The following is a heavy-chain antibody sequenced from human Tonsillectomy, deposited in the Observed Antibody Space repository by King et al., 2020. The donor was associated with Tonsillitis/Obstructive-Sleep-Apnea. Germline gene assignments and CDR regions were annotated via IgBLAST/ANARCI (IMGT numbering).Heavy chain of an antibody. CDR3: AGGHFTTSAYYMDV. CDR1: GGSISGYY. V-gene: IGHV4-59*01. Sequence: QLQESGPGLVKPSETLSLTCTVSGGSISGYYWSWIRQPPGKGLEWIGYIYHSGSTNYKPPLKSRVTISVATAKNQFSLKLSSVTAAGAAVYYCAGGHFTTSAYYMDVWGKGTTVTVSS. J-gene: IGHJ6*03. D-gene: IGHD1-14*01. CDR2: IYHSGST.